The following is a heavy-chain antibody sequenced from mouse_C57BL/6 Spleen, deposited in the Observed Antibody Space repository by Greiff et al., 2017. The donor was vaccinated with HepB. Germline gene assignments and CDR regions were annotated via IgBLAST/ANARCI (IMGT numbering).Heavy chain of an antibody. CDR2: ISGDGGNT. V-gene: IGHV5-9*01. J-gene: IGHJ4*01. CDR1: GFTFSSYT. CDR3: ARQLTGTYAMDY. D-gene: IGHD4-1*01. Sequence: EVMLVESGGGLVKPGGSLKLSCAASGFTFSSYTMSWVRQTPEKRLGWVATISGDGGNTYYPDSVKGRFTISRNTAKNTLYLQMSSLRSEETDLSYCARQLTGTYAMDYWGQGTSVTVSS.